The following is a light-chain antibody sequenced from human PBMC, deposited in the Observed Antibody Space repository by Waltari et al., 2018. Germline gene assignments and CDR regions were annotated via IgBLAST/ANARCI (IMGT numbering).Light chain of an antibody. CDR3: ASYTSSKTWV. CDR1: SSDAGGYDY. J-gene: IGLJ3*02. V-gene: IGLV2-14*01. CDR2: DVT. Sequence: QSALTQPASVSGSPGQSFTISCTGTSSDAGGYDYVSWYQQHPGKAPKLMIFDVTKRPSGVSVRFSGSKSGNTASLTMSGLHTEDEADYYCASYTSSKTWVFGGGTKLTVL.